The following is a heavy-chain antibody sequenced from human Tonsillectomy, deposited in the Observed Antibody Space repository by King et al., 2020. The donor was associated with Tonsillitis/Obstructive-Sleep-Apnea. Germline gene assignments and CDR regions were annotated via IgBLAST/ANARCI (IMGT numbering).Heavy chain of an antibody. CDR3: ARGGSSRLDY. CDR2: IWYDGRNK. CDR1: GFTFSNYG. D-gene: IGHD2-15*01. V-gene: IGHV3-33*01. Sequence: QLVQSGGGVVQPGRSLRLSCAASGFTFSNYGMHWVRQAPGKGLEWVAVIWYDGRNKYYADSVKGRFTISRDNSKNTLYLQMNSLRAEDTAVYYCARGGSSRLDYWGQGTLVTVSS. J-gene: IGHJ4*02.